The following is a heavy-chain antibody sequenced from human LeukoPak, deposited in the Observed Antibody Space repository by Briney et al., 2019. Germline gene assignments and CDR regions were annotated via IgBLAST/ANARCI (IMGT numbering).Heavy chain of an antibody. CDR3: AKDPSGSGSFDY. D-gene: IGHD3-10*01. CDR2: ISGSGGST. V-gene: IGHV3-23*01. CDR1: GFTFSSYA. Sequence: GGSLRLSCAASGFTFSSYAMSWVRQAPGKGLEWVSAISGSGGSTYYADSVKGRFTISRDNSKNTLYLQVNSLRAEDTAVYYCAKDPSGSGSFDYWGQGTLVTVSS. J-gene: IGHJ4*02.